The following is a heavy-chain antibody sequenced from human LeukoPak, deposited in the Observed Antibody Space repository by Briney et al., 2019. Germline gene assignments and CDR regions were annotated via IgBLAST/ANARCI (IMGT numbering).Heavy chain of an antibody. CDR1: GFTFSSYG. D-gene: IGHD4-17*01. CDR3: AKDFQDDGDLSLDY. Sequence: QSGGSLRLSCAASGFTFSSYGMHWVRQAPGKGLEWVAVISYDGSNKYYADSVKDRFTISRDNSKNTLYLQMNSLRAEDTAVYYCAKDFQDDGDLSLDYWGQGTLVTVSS. V-gene: IGHV3-30*18. CDR2: ISYDGSNK. J-gene: IGHJ4*02.